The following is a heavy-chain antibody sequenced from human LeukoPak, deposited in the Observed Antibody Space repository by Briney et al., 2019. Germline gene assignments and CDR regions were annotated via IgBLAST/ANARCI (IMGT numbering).Heavy chain of an antibody. J-gene: IGHJ4*02. CDR1: GEAFSGYY. D-gene: IGHD5-24*01. V-gene: IGHV4-34*01. CDR2: IDQSGSP. Sequence: PSETLSLTCAVYGEAFSGYYWSWIRQPPGKGLEWIGEIDQSGSPKYNPSLKSRVTMSVDTSKNQFSLKLSSVTAADTAVYYCARRPRNGGADDGPSCLDYWGQGTLVTVSS. CDR3: ARRPRNGGADDGPSCLDY.